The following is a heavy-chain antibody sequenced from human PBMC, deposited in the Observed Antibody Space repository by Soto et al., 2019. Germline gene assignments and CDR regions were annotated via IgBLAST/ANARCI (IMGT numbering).Heavy chain of an antibody. D-gene: IGHD3-3*01. CDR1: GYTFTSYG. V-gene: IGHV1-18*01. Sequence: ASVKVSCKASGYTFTSYGISWVRQAPGQGLEWMGWISAYNGNTNYAQKLQGRVTMTTDTSTSTAYMELRSLRSDDTAVYYCARGDSLGYYDFWSGYSGAFDIWGQGTMVTVSS. J-gene: IGHJ3*02. CDR2: ISAYNGNT. CDR3: ARGDSLGYYDFWSGYSGAFDI.